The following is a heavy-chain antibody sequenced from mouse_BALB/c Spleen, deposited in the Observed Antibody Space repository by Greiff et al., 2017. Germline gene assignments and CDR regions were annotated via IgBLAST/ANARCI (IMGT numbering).Heavy chain of an antibody. CDR3: ARRDYGSSSFAY. V-gene: IGHV5-6-5*01. Sequence: EVQGVESGGGLVKPGGSLKLSCAASGFTFSSYAMSWVRQTPEKRLEWVASISSGGSTYYPDSEKGRFTIYRDNARNILYLQMSSLRSEDTAMYYCARRDYGSSSFAYWGQGTLVTVSA. CDR1: GFTFSSYA. CDR2: ISSGGST. J-gene: IGHJ3*01. D-gene: IGHD1-1*01.